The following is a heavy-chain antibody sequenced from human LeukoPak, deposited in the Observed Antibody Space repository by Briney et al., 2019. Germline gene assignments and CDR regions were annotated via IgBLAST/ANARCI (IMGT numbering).Heavy chain of an antibody. V-gene: IGHV4-61*08. CDR1: GGSISSGGYY. Sequence: SETLSLTCTVSGGSISSGGYYWSWIRQHPGKGLEWIGYIYYSGSTNYNPSLKSRVTMSLDTSKNQFSLKLSSVTAADTAVYHCARDSGSNFDYWGQGTLVTVSS. D-gene: IGHD2-15*01. CDR2: IYYSGST. CDR3: ARDSGSNFDY. J-gene: IGHJ4*02.